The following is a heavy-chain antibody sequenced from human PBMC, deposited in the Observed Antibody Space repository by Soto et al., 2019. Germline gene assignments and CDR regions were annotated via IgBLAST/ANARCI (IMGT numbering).Heavy chain of an antibody. CDR3: ANYPTTVTSDY. CDR2: IYYSGST. V-gene: IGHV4-61*01. D-gene: IGHD4-17*01. J-gene: IGHJ4*02. CDR1: GGSVSSGSYY. Sequence: QVQLQESGPGLVKPSETLSLTCTVSGGSVSSGSYYWSGIRQPPGKGLEWIGYIYYSGSTNYNPSLKSRVTISVDTSKNQFSLKLSSVTAADTAVYYCANYPTTVTSDYWGQGTLVTVSS.